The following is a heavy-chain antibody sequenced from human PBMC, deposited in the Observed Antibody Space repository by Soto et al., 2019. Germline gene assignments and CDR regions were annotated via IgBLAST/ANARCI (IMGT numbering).Heavy chain of an antibody. CDR2: IYYSGST. CDR3: AASPGY. J-gene: IGHJ4*02. Sequence: SETLSLTCSVSGGSTSSYYWSWIRQPPGKGLEWIGYIYYSGSTDYSPSLKGRVTMSIDTSQNQVSLKLTSVTTADTAVYYCAASPGYWGQGTLVTVSS. V-gene: IGHV4-59*01. CDR1: GGSTSSYY.